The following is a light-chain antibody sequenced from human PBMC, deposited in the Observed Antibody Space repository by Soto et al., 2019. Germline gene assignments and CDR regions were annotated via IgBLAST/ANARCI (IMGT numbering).Light chain of an antibody. Sequence: AIRMTQSPSSFSASTGDRVTITCRASQGISSYLAWYQQKPGKAPKLLIYDASSLESGVPSRFSGSRSGPDFTLTISSLQPEDFATYYCQQSYSSPPTFGQGTNV. CDR3: QQSYSSPPT. CDR2: DAS. CDR1: QGISSY. J-gene: IGKJ1*01. V-gene: IGKV1-8*01.